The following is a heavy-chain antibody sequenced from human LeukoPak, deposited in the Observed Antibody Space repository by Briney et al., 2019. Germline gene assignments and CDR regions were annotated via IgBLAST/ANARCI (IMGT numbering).Heavy chain of an antibody. CDR1: GFTFTAYH. J-gene: IGHJ4*02. Sequence: GASVKVSCKASGFTFTAYHMHWVRQAPGQGLEWMGWINPNSGGTNYAQKFQGRVTMTRDTSISTAYMELSGLRSDDTAVYYCARERGGDVILRGEIDYWGQGTLVTVSS. CDR2: INPNSGGT. CDR3: ARERGGDVILRGEIDY. V-gene: IGHV1-2*02. D-gene: IGHD3-9*01.